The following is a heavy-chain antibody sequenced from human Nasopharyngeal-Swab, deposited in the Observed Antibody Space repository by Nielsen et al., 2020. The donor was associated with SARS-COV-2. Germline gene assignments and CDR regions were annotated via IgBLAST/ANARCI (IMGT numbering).Heavy chain of an antibody. Sequence: GESLKISCAASGFTFSDYHMAWVRQAPGKGLEWLSYISTSGRTTDSADSVKGRFTISRDNSKNTLFLQMYSLRADDTAVYYCAKDHSQRHSDWLSSDGLDVWGQGTMVTVSS. CDR1: GFTFSDYH. J-gene: IGHJ6*02. D-gene: IGHD3-9*01. CDR2: ISTSGRTT. V-gene: IGHV3-11*04. CDR3: AKDHSQRHSDWLSSDGLDV.